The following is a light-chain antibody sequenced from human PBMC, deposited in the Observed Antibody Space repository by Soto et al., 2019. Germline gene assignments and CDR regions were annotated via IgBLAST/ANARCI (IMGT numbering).Light chain of an antibody. Sequence: DIVLTQPPGTLSLSPGERATLSCRASQRLPSDYLAWYQQKPGQAPRLLIYAASSRATGIPDRFSGSGSGTDFTRSSSRLEPEDFAVYYCQQSFTSPYTFGQGTKVDIK. CDR3: QQSFTSPYT. CDR2: AAS. J-gene: IGKJ2*01. V-gene: IGKV3-20*01. CDR1: QRLPSDY.